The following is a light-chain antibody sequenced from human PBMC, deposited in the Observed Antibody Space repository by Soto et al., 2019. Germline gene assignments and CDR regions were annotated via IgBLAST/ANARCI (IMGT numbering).Light chain of an antibody. CDR1: QSVSSN. V-gene: IGKV3-15*01. Sequence: EIVLKQSPGTLSLSPGERATLSCSASQSVSSNLAWYQQKPGQAPRLLIYGASTRATGIPARFSGSGSGTEFTLTISSLQSEDFAVYYCQQYNNWPPDTFGQGTRLEIK. CDR2: GAS. J-gene: IGKJ5*01. CDR3: QQYNNWPPDT.